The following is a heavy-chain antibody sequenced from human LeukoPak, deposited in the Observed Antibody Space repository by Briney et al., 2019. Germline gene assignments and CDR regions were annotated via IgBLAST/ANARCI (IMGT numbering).Heavy chain of an antibody. V-gene: IGHV3-33*06. CDR3: AKSLLTTATGTGRAFDI. CDR1: GFSFRSYG. D-gene: IGHD1-1*01. Sequence: GGSLRLSCAASGFSFRSYGMHWVRQAPGRGLEWVAVFYYDGSHEHYTDSVKGRFTISRDSSKNTLYLQMNSLRAEDTAEYYCAKSLLTTATGTGRAFDIWGQGTMVTVSS. J-gene: IGHJ3*02. CDR2: FYYDGSHE.